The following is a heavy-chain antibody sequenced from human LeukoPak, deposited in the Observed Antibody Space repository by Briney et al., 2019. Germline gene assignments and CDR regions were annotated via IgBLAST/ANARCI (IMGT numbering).Heavy chain of an antibody. CDR2: INPNSGGT. Sequence: ASVKVSCKASGYTFTGYYMHWVRQAPGQGLEWMGRINPNSGGTNYAQKFQGRVTMTRDTSINTAYMELSRLRSDDTAVYYCARDGVYYGSGSDDYWGQGTLVTVSS. D-gene: IGHD3-10*01. V-gene: IGHV1-2*06. J-gene: IGHJ4*02. CDR3: ARDGVYYGSGSDDY. CDR1: GYTFTGYY.